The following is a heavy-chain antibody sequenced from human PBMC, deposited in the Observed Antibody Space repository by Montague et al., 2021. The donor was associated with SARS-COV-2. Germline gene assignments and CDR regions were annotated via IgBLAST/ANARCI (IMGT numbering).Heavy chain of an antibody. J-gene: IGHJ3*02. CDR2: IYDSGST. Sequence: SETLSLTCTVSGGSISSSNYYWDWIRQPPGRGLEWIGSIYDSGSTYYTPSLKSRVTISVDTSKKPFSLKLSSVTAADTAVYYCARRGRKLLPVATTIGGFDIWGQGTMVTVSS. CDR1: GGSISSSNYY. V-gene: IGHV4-39*02. D-gene: IGHD5-12*01. CDR3: ARRGRKLLPVATTIGGFDI.